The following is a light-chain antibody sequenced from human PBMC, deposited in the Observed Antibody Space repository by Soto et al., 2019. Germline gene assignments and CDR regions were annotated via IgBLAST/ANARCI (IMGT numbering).Light chain of an antibody. J-gene: IGKJ2*01. CDR2: GAS. CDR1: QSVGSN. CDR3: EQYTNWPYT. Sequence: EIVLTQSPATLSVSPGERASLSCRASQSVGSNLAWYQQTAGQAPRLLIYGASTKATGIPARFSGSGSGTAFTLTISSLQSEDFEVYSCEQYTNWPYTFGQGTKLEIK. V-gene: IGKV3-15*01.